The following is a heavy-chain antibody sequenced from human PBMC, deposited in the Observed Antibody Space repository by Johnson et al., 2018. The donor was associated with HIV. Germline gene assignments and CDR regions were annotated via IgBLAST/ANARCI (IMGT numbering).Heavy chain of an antibody. CDR3: AKTLGYDSSGYHDGFDI. CDR1: GFTVSSNH. D-gene: IGHD3-22*01. V-gene: IGHV3-66*03. J-gene: IGHJ3*02. CDR2: IYSGGST. Sequence: VQLVESGGGLIQPGGSLRLSCAASGFTVSSNHMRWVRQAPGKGLEWVSVIYSGGSTYQRDSVKGRFSISRDNSKKTMYLQMNSLRPEDTAVYYCAKTLGYDSSGYHDGFDIWGQGTLVTVSS.